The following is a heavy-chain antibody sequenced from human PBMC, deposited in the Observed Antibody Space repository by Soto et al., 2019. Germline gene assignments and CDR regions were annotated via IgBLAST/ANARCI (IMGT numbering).Heavy chain of an antibody. V-gene: IGHV4-39*07. Sequence: SETLSLTCTASGGSISTSSYYWGWIRKPPGKGLEWIGSIYYSGSTNYNPSLKSRVTISIDTSKNQCSLKLSSVTAANTSVYYCARFRLGQLSFFDYWGQGTLVTVSS. D-gene: IGHD1-1*01. CDR2: IYYSGST. CDR3: ARFRLGQLSFFDY. J-gene: IGHJ4*02. CDR1: GGSISTSSYY.